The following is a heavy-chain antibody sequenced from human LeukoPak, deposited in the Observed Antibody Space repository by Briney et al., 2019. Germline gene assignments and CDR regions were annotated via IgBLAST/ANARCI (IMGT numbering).Heavy chain of an antibody. V-gene: IGHV4-39*01. Sequence: PSETLSLTCTVSGGSISNNNYYWAWIRQPPGKGLECIGSTYYSGSTYYNPSLKSRVTISVDTSKNQFSLKLSSVTAADTAVYYCARQTAMDSPYYFDYWGQGTLVTVSS. CDR1: GGSISNNNYY. J-gene: IGHJ4*02. CDR3: ARQTAMDSPYYFDY. CDR2: TYYSGST. D-gene: IGHD5-18*01.